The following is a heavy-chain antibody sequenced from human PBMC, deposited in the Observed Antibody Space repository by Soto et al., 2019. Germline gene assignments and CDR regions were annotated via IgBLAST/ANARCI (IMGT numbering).Heavy chain of an antibody. J-gene: IGHJ4*02. V-gene: IGHV3-9*01. CDR2: ISWNSGSI. CDR3: AKDKTATRTFLFDY. Sequence: PGGSLRLSCAASGFTFDDYAMHWVRQAPGKGLEWVSGISWNSGSIGYADSVKGRFTISRDNAKNSLYLQMNSLRAEDTALYYCAKDKTATRTFLFDYWGQGTLVTVSS. CDR1: GFTFDDYA. D-gene: IGHD2-21*02.